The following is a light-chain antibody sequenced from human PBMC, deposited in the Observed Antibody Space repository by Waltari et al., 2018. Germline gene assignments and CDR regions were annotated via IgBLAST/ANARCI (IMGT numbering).Light chain of an antibody. V-gene: IGLV2-8*01. CDR1: RRDIGTSNF. CDR2: EVP. Sequence: QSALTQPPSASGSPGQSVTISCTGTRRDIGTSNFVSWYQQHPGKAPKLLIFEVPKRPSGVPDRFSGSKSGNTASLTVSGLQAEDEADYFCSSYAGHSNFLVFGGGTQLTVL. CDR3: SSYAGHSNFLV. J-gene: IGLJ2*01.